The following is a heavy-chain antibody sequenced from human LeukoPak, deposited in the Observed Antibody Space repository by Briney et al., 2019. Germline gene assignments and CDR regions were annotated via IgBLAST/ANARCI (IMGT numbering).Heavy chain of an antibody. D-gene: IGHD2-2*01. CDR2: IKQDGSEK. V-gene: IGHV3-7*01. CDR1: GFTFSSYW. Sequence: PGGSLRLSCAASGFTFSSYWMSWVRQAPGKGLEWVANIKQDGSEKYYVDSAKGRFTISRDNAKNSLYLQMNSLRAEDTAVYYCASDLGCSSTSCYDQYFDYWGQGTLVTVSS. J-gene: IGHJ4*02. CDR3: ASDLGCSSTSCYDQYFDY.